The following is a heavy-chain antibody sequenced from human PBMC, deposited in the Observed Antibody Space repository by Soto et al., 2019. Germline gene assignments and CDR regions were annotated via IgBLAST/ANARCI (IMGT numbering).Heavy chain of an antibody. CDR1: GGSISSSNW. Sequence: SETLSLTCAVSGGSISSSNWWSWVRQPPGKGLEWIGEIYHSGSTNYNPSLKSRVTISVDKSKNQFSLRLSSVTAADTAVYYCAREFSSSSGENWFDPWGQGTLVTVSS. V-gene: IGHV4-4*02. CDR3: AREFSSSSGENWFDP. D-gene: IGHD6-6*01. J-gene: IGHJ5*02. CDR2: IYHSGST.